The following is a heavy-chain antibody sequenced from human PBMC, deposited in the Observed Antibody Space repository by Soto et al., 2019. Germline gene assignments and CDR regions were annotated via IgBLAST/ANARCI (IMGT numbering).Heavy chain of an antibody. V-gene: IGHV3-64*01. Sequence: EVQLVESGGGLVQPGGSLRLSCAASGFTFSSYAMHWVRQAPGKGLEYVSAISSNGGSTYYANSVKGRFTISRDNSKNTLYLQMGSLRAEDMGVYYCARGLGRVGSGWIYFDYWGQGTLVTVSS. J-gene: IGHJ4*02. CDR3: ARGLGRVGSGWIYFDY. CDR1: GFTFSSYA. D-gene: IGHD6-19*01. CDR2: ISSNGGST.